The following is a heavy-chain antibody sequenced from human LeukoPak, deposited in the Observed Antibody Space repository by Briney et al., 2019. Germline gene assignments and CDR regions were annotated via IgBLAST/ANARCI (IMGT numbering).Heavy chain of an antibody. J-gene: IGHJ4*02. D-gene: IGHD3-22*01. CDR1: GFTFSSYA. CDR2: ISYDGSNK. Sequence: PGRSLRLSCAASGFTFSSYAMHWVRQAPGKGLEWVAVISYDGSNKYYADSVKGRFTISRDNSKNTLYLQMNSLRAEDTAVYYCARTRLYYYDSSGYGDFDYWGQGTLVTVSS. V-gene: IGHV3-30*04. CDR3: ARTRLYYYDSSGYGDFDY.